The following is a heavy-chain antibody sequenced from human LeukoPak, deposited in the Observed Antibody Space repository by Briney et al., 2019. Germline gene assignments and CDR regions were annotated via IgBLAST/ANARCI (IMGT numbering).Heavy chain of an antibody. J-gene: IGHJ4*02. Sequence: VASVKVSCKASGGTFSSYAISWVRQAPGQGLEWMGRIIPIFGTANYAQKFQGRVTITTDESTSTACMELSSLRSEDTAVYYCARDPSPLTGEFDYWGQGTLVTVSS. CDR2: IIPIFGTA. D-gene: IGHD7-27*01. CDR1: GGTFSSYA. CDR3: ARDPSPLTGEFDY. V-gene: IGHV1-69*05.